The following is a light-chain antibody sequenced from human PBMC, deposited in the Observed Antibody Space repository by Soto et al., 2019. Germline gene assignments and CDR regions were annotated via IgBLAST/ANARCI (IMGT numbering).Light chain of an antibody. V-gene: IGKV3-15*01. CDR2: GAS. Sequence: EIVMTQSPATLSVSPGERATLSCRASQSVGSNLAWYQFKPGQAPRLLIYGASSRATGVPSRFSGSGSETEFTLTISSLKSEDFAMYYCQQYNDWHPYTFGQGTKLEN. CDR3: QQYNDWHPYT. J-gene: IGKJ2*01. CDR1: QSVGSN.